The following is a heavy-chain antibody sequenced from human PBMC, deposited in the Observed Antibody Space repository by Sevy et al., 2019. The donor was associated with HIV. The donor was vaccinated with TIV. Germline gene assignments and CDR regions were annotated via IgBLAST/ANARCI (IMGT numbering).Heavy chain of an antibody. J-gene: IGHJ3*02. CDR2: VNGAGISA. CDR1: RFNFDNYA. CDR3: ARGALWSAGNGAFEN. Sequence: GGSLRLSCAASRFNFDNYAIHWVRQAPGKGLEWVSGVNGAGISANYADSVRGRFTVSRDNSKDIVYLQMNSLRAGDTATYFCARGALWSAGNGAFENWGQGTLVTVSS. D-gene: IGHD1-26*01. V-gene: IGHV3-23*01.